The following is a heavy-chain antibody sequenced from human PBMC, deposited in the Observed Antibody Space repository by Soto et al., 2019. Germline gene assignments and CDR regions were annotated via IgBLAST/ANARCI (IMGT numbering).Heavy chain of an antibody. CDR1: GFTFSSYA. J-gene: IGHJ4*02. Sequence: GGSLRLSCAASGFTFSSYAMHWVRQAPGKGLEWVAVISYDGSNKYYADSVKGRFTISRDNSKNTLYLQMNSLRAEDTAVYYCARDLRRATSAVSYWGQGTLVTVSS. CDR2: ISYDGSNK. D-gene: IGHD2-15*01. V-gene: IGHV3-30-3*01. CDR3: ARDLRRATSAVSY.